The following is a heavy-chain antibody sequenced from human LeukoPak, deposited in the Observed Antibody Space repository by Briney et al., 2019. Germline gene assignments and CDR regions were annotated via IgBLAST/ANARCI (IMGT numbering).Heavy chain of an antibody. CDR2: IIPIFGTA. V-gene: IGHV1-69*05. D-gene: IGHD3-9*01. CDR3: ARDLSLLRRYFDWVLDY. Sequence: GASVKVSCKASGGTFSSYAISWVRQAPGQGLEWMGGIIPIFGTANYAQKLQGRVTMTTDTSTSTAYMELRSLRSDDTAVYYCARDLSLLRRYFDWVLDYWGQGTLVTVSS. CDR1: GGTFSSYA. J-gene: IGHJ4*02.